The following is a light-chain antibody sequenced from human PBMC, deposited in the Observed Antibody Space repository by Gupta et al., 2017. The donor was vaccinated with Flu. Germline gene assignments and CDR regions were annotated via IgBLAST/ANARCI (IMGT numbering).Light chain of an antibody. CDR3: SSYTSSSTDVV. CDR1: SSDVGAYNY. Sequence: ITISCTGTSSDVGAYNYVSWYQQHPGKAPKLMVDEVNNRPSGVSTRFSGSKSGNTASLTISGLQAEDEADYYCSSYTSSSTDVVFGGGTKLTVL. V-gene: IGLV2-14*01. CDR2: EVN. J-gene: IGLJ2*01.